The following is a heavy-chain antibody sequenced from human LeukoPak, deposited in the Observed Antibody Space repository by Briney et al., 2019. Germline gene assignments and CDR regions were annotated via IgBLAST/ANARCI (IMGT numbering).Heavy chain of an antibody. CDR3: ARASITYYDFWSGPQRGMDV. V-gene: IGHV3-7*01. CDR2: IKEDGGEK. Sequence: GGSLRLSCAASGFTFSTYWITWVRQAPGKGLAWVANIKEDGGEKYYVDSVKGRFTISRDNAKNSVSLQMNSLRVEDTAVYYCARASITYYDFWSGPQRGMDVWGQGTTVSVSS. CDR1: GFTFSTYW. J-gene: IGHJ6*02. D-gene: IGHD3-3*01.